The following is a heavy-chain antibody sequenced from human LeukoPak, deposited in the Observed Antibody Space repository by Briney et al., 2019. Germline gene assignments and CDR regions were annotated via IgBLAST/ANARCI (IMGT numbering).Heavy chain of an antibody. Sequence: TSVKVSCKASGSSFSSSAMQWVRQARGQRLEWIGWIVVASGKTNYAQKFQERVTITRDMSTSTAYMELSSLRSEDTAVYYCATELRYLESDRMDVWGQGTTVTVSS. CDR3: ATELRYLESDRMDV. CDR2: IVVASGKT. CDR1: GSSFSSSA. J-gene: IGHJ6*02. V-gene: IGHV1-58*02. D-gene: IGHD3-3*01.